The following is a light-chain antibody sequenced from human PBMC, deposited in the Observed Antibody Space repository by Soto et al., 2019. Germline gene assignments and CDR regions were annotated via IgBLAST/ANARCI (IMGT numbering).Light chain of an antibody. CDR3: HQYGRSPFT. J-gene: IGKJ3*01. Sequence: EIVLTQSPGTLSLSPGERATLSCRASQSVSSSYLSWYQQKPGQAPSLLIYGASSRATGIPVRFSGSGSGTDFTLTISRPEPEHFAVYYCHQYGRSPFTFGPGTKVDIK. CDR2: GAS. CDR1: QSVSSSY. V-gene: IGKV3-20*01.